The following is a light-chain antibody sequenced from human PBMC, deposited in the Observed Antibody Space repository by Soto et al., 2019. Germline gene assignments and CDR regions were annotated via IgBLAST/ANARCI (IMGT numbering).Light chain of an antibody. Sequence: AIRMTQSPSSFSASTGDRVTITCRASQGISSYLAWYQQKPGKAPKLLIYAASTLQSGVPSRFSGSGSGTDFTLTISCLQSEDFATYYCQQYYSYPPTFGQGTKGELK. CDR3: QQYYSYPPT. CDR2: AAS. CDR1: QGISSY. J-gene: IGKJ1*01. V-gene: IGKV1-8*01.